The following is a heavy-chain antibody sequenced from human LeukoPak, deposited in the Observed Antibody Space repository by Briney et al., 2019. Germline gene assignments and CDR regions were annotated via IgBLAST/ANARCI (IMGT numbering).Heavy chain of an antibody. CDR2: ISNSGYNT. D-gene: IGHD1-26*01. J-gene: IGHJ4*02. CDR3: ARHSGSYFYYYFDY. CDR1: GFTVSSYG. V-gene: IGHV3-23*01. Sequence: GGSLRLSCGVSGFTVSSYGMSWVRQAPGRGLEWVSVISNSGYNTEYADSVKGRFTISKDNSGNTLYLQMNSLRPEDTAVYYCARHSGSYFYYYFDYWGQGTLATVSS.